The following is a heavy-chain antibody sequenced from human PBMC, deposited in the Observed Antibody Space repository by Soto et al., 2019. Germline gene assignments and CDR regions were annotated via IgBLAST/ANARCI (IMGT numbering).Heavy chain of an antibody. CDR3: AKDSWAIFGVPAGEYYAMDV. Sequence: GGSLRLSCVASGFTFENYAMSWVRQAPGKGLEWASAISGSGGTTYYSDSVKGRFTISRDNSKNTVYLQMNDLRVEDAAEYFCAKDSWAIFGVPAGEYYAMDVWGQGTTVTVSS. D-gene: IGHD3-3*01. V-gene: IGHV3-23*01. CDR2: ISGSGGTT. J-gene: IGHJ6*02. CDR1: GFTFENYA.